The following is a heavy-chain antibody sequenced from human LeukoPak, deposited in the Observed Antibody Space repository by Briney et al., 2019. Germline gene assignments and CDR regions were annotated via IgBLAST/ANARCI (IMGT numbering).Heavy chain of an antibody. J-gene: IGHJ6*02. Sequence: GGSPRLSCAASGFTFSSYEMNWVRQAPGKGLEWVSYISSSGSTIYYADSVKGRFTISRDNAKNSLHLQMNSLRGEDTAVYYCARDTAAAYSAYYYYGMDVWGQGTTVTVSS. CDR3: ARDTAAAYSAYYYYGMDV. D-gene: IGHD6-13*01. CDR2: ISSSGSTI. V-gene: IGHV3-48*03. CDR1: GFTFSSYE.